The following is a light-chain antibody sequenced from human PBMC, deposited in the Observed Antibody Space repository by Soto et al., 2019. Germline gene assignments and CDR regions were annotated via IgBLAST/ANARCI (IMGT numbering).Light chain of an antibody. CDR1: QSISSW. J-gene: IGKJ4*01. V-gene: IGKV1-5*03. CDR3: QQLKDYPLT. CDR2: KAS. Sequence: LGPCRLSASEGDRATITCRASQSISSWLAWYEQNPGKAPKLVIYKASSLESGVPSRFSGSGSGTELTLTISSLKPEDVVTYYCQQLKDYPLTFSGGTKVDI.